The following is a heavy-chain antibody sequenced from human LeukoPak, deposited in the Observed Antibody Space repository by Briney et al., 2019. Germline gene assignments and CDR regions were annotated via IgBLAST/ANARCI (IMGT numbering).Heavy chain of an antibody. CDR2: ISFDGTDK. V-gene: IGHV3-30*03. CDR3: ARKQRDGPGFDP. CDR1: GFTFSSYG. Sequence: GRSLRLSCAASGFTFSSYGMHWVRQAPGKGLEWVALISFDGTDKYYADSVKGRFTISRDSSKNTLYLQMNRLRAEDTAVYYCARKQRDGPGFDPWGQGTLVTVSS. J-gene: IGHJ5*02. D-gene: IGHD6-25*01.